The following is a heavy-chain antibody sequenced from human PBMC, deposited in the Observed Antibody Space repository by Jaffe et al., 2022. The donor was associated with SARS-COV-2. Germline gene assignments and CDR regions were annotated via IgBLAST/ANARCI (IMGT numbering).Heavy chain of an antibody. CDR1: GFTFSSYW. CDR2: IKQDGSEK. D-gene: IGHD4-4*01. J-gene: IGHJ2*01. CDR3: ARDTLHPSRYFDL. V-gene: IGHV3-7*01. Sequence: EVQLVESGGGLVQPGGSLRLSCAASGFTFSSYWMSWVRQAPGKGLEWVANIKQDGSEKYYVDSVKGRFTISRDNAKNSLYLQMNSLRAEDTAVYYCARDTLHPSRYFDLWGRGTLVTVSS.